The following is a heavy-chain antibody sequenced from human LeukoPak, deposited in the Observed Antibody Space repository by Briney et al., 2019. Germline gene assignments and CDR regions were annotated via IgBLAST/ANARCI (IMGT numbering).Heavy chain of an antibody. D-gene: IGHD1-7*01. Sequence: PGGSLRLSCAASGFTFSSYGMHWVRQAPGKGLEWVAFIRYDGSNKYYGDSVKGRFTISRDNSKNTLYLQMNSLRAEDTAVYYCAKDLAWNYAWVYYFDYWGQGTLVTVSS. V-gene: IGHV3-30*02. CDR1: GFTFSSYG. CDR2: IRYDGSNK. J-gene: IGHJ4*02. CDR3: AKDLAWNYAWVYYFDY.